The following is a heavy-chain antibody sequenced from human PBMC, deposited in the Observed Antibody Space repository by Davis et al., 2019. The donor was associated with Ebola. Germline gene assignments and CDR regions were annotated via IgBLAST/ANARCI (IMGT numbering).Heavy chain of an antibody. J-gene: IGHJ4*02. CDR1: GGSISSYY. V-gene: IGHV4-34*01. CDR3: ARDLIRTPFDY. D-gene: IGHD2-8*01. Sequence: SETLSLTCTVSGGSISSYYWSWIRQPPGKGLEWIGEINHSGSTNYNPSLKSRVTISLDTSKNQFSLKLRSVTAADTAVYYCARDLIRTPFDYWGQGTLVTVSS. CDR2: INHSGST.